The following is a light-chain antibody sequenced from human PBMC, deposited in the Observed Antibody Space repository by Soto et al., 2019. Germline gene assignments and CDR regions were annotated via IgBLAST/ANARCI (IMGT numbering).Light chain of an antibody. Sequence: QSVLTQPPSASATPGRRVTISCSGSSSNIGSYSVYWYRQLPGTAPELLIYRDNQRLSGVPDRFSGSRSGTSASLAISGLRSEDEADYYCAAWDGSLSGWVFGGGTKVTVL. CDR1: SSNIGSYS. CDR3: AAWDGSLSGWV. CDR2: RDN. J-gene: IGLJ3*02. V-gene: IGLV1-47*01.